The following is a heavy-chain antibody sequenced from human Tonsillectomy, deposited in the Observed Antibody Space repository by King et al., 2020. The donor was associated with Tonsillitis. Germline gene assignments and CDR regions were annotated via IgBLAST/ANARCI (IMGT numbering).Heavy chain of an antibody. Sequence: TLKESGPTLVKPTQTLTLTCTFSGFSLSTSGVGGGWIRQPPGKSLEWLALIYWDDDKRSSHSLKRRLTITKDTPKNPVVLTMTNMDPVETATYYCAHRSRIQLWPLYFDYWGQGTLVTVSS. CDR2: IYWDDDK. V-gene: IGHV2-5*02. D-gene: IGHD5-18*01. CDR3: AHRSRIQLWPLYFDY. J-gene: IGHJ4*02. CDR1: GFSLSTSGVG.